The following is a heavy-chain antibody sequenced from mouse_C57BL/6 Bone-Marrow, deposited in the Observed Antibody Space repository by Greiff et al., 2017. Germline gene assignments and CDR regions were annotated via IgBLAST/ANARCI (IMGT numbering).Heavy chain of an antibody. CDR3: ETSYYGGSSLFAY. V-gene: IGHV1-75*01. D-gene: IGHD1-1*01. CDR2: IFPGSGST. J-gene: IGHJ3*01. Sequence: QVQLQQSGPELVKPGASVKISCKASGYTFTDYYINWVKQRPGQGLEWIGWIFPGSGSTYYNEKFKGKATLTVDKSSSPAYMLLSRLTYEASAVFFYETSYYGGSSLFAYWGQGTLVTVSA. CDR1: GYTFTDYY.